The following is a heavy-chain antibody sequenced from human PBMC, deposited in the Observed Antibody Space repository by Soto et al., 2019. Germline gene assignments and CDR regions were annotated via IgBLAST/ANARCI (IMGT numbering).Heavy chain of an antibody. J-gene: IGHJ1*01. D-gene: IGHD3-22*01. CDR3: ARGLYYYDSSGYYGYFQH. Sequence: SVKVSCKASGGTFSSYDISWVRQAPGQGLEWMGGIIPIFGTANYAQKFQGRVTITADESTSTAYMELSSLRSEDTAVYYCARGLYYYDSSGYYGYFQHWGQGTLVTVSS. V-gene: IGHV1-69*13. CDR1: GGTFSSYD. CDR2: IIPIFGTA.